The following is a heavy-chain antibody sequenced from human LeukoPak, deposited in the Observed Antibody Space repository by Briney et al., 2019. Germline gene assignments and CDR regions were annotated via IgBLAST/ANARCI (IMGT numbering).Heavy chain of an antibody. CDR3: ARDWYYGSGSYYPYYYYYYMDV. Sequence: GASVKVSCKASGYTFTSYYMHWVRQAPGQGLEWMGIINPSGGSTSYAQKFQGRVTMTRDTSISTAYMELSRLRSDDTAVYYCARDWYYGSGSYYPYYYYYYMDVWGKGTTVTVSS. V-gene: IGHV1-46*01. CDR1: GYTFTSYY. CDR2: INPSGGST. D-gene: IGHD3-10*01. J-gene: IGHJ6*03.